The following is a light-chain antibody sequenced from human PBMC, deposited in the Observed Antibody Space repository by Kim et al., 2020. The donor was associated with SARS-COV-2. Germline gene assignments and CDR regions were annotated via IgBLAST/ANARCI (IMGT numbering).Light chain of an antibody. CDR2: NDD. Sequence: NFMLTQPHSVSGSPGKTVTISCTRNSGSIASNHVQWYQQRPGSVPTTLIFNDDERRSGVPDRFSGSIDRSSNSASLTISGLQTDDEADYYCQSYDFTYQVFGGGTQLTVL. CDR1: SGSIASNH. CDR3: QSYDFTYQV. V-gene: IGLV6-57*03. J-gene: IGLJ2*01.